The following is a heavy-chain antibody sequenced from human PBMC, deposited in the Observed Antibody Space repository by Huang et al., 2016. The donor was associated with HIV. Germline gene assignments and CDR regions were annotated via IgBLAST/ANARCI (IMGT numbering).Heavy chain of an antibody. J-gene: IGHJ4*02. Sequence: QVQLQESGPGLVKPSQTLSLTCTVSGDSISSGTNYWTWIRQPAGRGLEWIGHIYTSGRTRYNPSLESRVTISRDTSKNQFSLKLTSVTAADTAVYYCARDAWAAVAQGFDYWGPGTLVTVSS. CDR2: IYTSGRT. CDR1: GDSISSGTNY. V-gene: IGHV4-61*09. CDR3: ARDAWAAVAQGFDY. D-gene: IGHD6-19*01.